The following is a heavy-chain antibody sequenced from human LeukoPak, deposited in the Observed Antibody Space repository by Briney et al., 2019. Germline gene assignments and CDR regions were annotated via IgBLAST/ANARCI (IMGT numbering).Heavy chain of an antibody. CDR2: IYYSGST. CDR3: ARGRGYSGYTYEY. V-gene: IGHV4-59*01. J-gene: IGHJ4*02. CDR1: GGSLSSYF. D-gene: IGHD5-12*01. Sequence: SETLSLTCTVSGGSLSSYFWSWIRQPPGKGLEWIGYIYYSGSTNYNPSLKSRVTISVDTSQNQFSLKLTSVTAADTAVYYCARGRGYSGYTYEYWGPGTLVTVSS.